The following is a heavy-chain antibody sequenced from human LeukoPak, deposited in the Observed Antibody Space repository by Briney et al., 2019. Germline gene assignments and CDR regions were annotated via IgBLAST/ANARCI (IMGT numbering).Heavy chain of an antibody. D-gene: IGHD6-13*01. Sequence: GGSLRLSCAASGFTFSNAWMSWVRQAPGKGLEWVGRIKSKTDGGTTDYAAPVKGRFTISRDDSKNTLYLQMNSLKTEDIAVYYCTTDGWVAAAGGFDYWGQGTLVTVSS. CDR1: GFTFSNAW. J-gene: IGHJ4*02. CDR2: IKSKTDGGTT. V-gene: IGHV3-15*01. CDR3: TTDGWVAAAGGFDY.